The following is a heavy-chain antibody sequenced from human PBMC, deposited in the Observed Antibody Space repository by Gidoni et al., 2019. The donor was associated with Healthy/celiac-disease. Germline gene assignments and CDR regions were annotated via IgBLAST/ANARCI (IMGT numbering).Heavy chain of an antibody. Sequence: QVQLVESGGGVVQPGRSLRLSCAASGFTFSSSAMHWVRQAPGKGLEWVAVISYDGSNKYYADSVKGRFTISRDNSKNTLYLQMNSRRAEDTAVYYCARDGKSGIAARVSGPHFDYWGQGTLVTVSS. D-gene: IGHD6-6*01. CDR1: GFTFSSSA. V-gene: IGHV3-30-3*01. J-gene: IGHJ4*02. CDR2: ISYDGSNK. CDR3: ARDGKSGIAARVSGPHFDY.